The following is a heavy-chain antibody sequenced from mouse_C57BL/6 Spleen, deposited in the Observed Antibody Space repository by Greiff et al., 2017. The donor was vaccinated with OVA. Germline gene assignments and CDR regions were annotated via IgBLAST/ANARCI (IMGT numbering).Heavy chain of an antibody. V-gene: IGHV1-50*01. CDR1: GYTFTSYW. CDR2: IDPSDSYT. D-gene: IGHD1-1*01. CDR3: ARSDYYGSRRYFDV. J-gene: IGHJ1*03. Sequence: VQLQQSGAELVKPGASVKLSCKASGYTFTSYWMQWVKQRPGQGLEWIGEIDPSDSYTNYNQKFKGKATLTVDTSSSTAYMQLSSLTSEDSAVYYCARSDYYGSRRYFDVWGTGTTVTVSS.